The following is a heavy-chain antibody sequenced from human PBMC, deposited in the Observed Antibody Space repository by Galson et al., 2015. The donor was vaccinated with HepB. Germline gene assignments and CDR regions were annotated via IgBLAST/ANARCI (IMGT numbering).Heavy chain of an antibody. J-gene: IGHJ6*03. CDR2: MNPNSGNT. CDR3: ARVSRDCSSTSCYRGPYYYYYYMDV. CDR1: GYTFTGYD. Sequence: SVKVSCKASGYTFTGYDINWVRQATGQGLEWMGWMNPNSGNTGYAQKFQGRVTMTRNTSISTAYMELSSLRSEDTAVYYCARVSRDCSSTSCYRGPYYYYYYMDVWGKGTTVTVSS. V-gene: IGHV1-8*01. D-gene: IGHD2-2*01.